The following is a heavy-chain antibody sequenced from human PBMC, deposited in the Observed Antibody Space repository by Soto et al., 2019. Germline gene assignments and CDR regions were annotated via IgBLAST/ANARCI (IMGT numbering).Heavy chain of an antibody. CDR2: IDSSTKYT. J-gene: IGHJ4*02. CDR3: ATEKYGAGRVGVYY. Sequence: QVQLVESGGGLVRPGGSLRLSCEASGFTFRDYYMTWFRQAPGKGLEWLSYIDSSTKYTNYADSVKGRFTISRDNAKNSLYLQMNSLRFDDTAVYYCATEKYGAGRVGVYYWGQGTQVTVSS. D-gene: IGHD1-26*01. V-gene: IGHV3-11*05. CDR1: GFTFRDYY.